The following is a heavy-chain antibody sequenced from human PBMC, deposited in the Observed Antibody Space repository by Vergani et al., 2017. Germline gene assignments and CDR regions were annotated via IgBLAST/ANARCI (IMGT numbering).Heavy chain of an antibody. D-gene: IGHD6-6*01. Sequence: QVQLQESGPGLVKPSGTLSLTCAVSGGSISSSNWWSWVRQPPGKGLEWIGYIYYSGSTYYNPSLKSRVTISVDTSKNQFSLKLSSVTAADTAVYYCARSSGKSIAARNWFDPWGQGTLVTVSS. V-gene: IGHV4-4*02. CDR2: IYYSGST. J-gene: IGHJ5*02. CDR1: GGSISSSNW. CDR3: ARSSGKSIAARNWFDP.